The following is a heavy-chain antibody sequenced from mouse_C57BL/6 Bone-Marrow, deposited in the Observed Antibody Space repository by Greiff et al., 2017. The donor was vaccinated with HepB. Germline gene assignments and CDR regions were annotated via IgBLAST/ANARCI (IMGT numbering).Heavy chain of an antibody. CDR2: ISYDGSN. J-gene: IGHJ4*01. V-gene: IGHV3-6*01. Sequence: VQLKQSGPGLVKPSQSLSLTCSVTGYSITSGYYWNWIRQFPGNKLEWMGYISYDGSNNYNPSLKNRISITRDTSKNQFFLKLNSVTTEDTATYYCAIWPHYYAMDYWGQGTSVTVSS. D-gene: IGHD1-1*02. CDR3: AIWPHYYAMDY. CDR1: GYSITSGYY.